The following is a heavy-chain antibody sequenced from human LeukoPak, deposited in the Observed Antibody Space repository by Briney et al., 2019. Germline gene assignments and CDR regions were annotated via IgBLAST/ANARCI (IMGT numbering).Heavy chain of an antibody. D-gene: IGHD2-15*01. CDR3: ARGRYCSGGSCYSGFSDY. J-gene: IGHJ4*02. CDR2: INHSGST. CDR1: GGSFSGYY. Sequence: AETLSLTCAVYGGSFSGYYWSWIRQPPGKGLEWIGEINHSGSTNYNPSLKSRGTISVDTSKNQFSLKLSSVTAADTAVYYCARGRYCSGGSCYSGFSDYWGQGTLVTVSS. V-gene: IGHV4-34*01.